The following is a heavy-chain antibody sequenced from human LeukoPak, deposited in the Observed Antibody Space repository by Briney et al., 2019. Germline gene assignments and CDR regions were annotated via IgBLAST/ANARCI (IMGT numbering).Heavy chain of an antibody. V-gene: IGHV4-61*02. J-gene: IGHJ4*02. CDR2: IYTSGST. Sequence: SETLSLTCTVSGGSISSGSYYWSWIRQPAGKGLEWIGRIYTSGSTNYNPSLKSRVTISVDTSKNQFSLKLSSVTAADTAVYYCARNIGGLRGFDYWGQGILVTVSS. CDR3: ARNIGGLRGFDY. D-gene: IGHD2/OR15-2a*01. CDR1: GGSISSGSYY.